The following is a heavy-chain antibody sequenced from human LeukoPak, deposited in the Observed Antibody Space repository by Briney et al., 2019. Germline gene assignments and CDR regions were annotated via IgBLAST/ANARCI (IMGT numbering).Heavy chain of an antibody. CDR3: AREGFSYRYDL. CDR1: GFTFSTYA. V-gene: IGHV3-23*01. CDR2: ISGSGGST. D-gene: IGHD3-16*01. J-gene: IGHJ5*02. Sequence: GGSLRLSCAASGFTFSTYAMSWVRQAPGKGLEWVSAISGSGGSTYYADSVKGRFTISRDNSKNTLYLQMNSLSAEDTAVYYCAREGFSYRYDLWGQGTLVTVSS.